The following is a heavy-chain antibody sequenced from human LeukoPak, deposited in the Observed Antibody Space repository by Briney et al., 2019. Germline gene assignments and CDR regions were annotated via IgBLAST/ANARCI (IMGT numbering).Heavy chain of an antibody. CDR3: AKDKFSVAVVADRLKWFDP. Sequence: PGGSLRLSCAASGFTFSSYWMSWVRQAPGKGLEWVANIKQDGSEKYYVDSVKGRFTISRDNAKNSLYLQMNSLRADDTAVYYCAKDKFSVAVVADRLKWFDPWGQGTLVIVSS. J-gene: IGHJ5*02. D-gene: IGHD2-15*01. CDR1: GFTFSSYW. V-gene: IGHV3-7*03. CDR2: IKQDGSEK.